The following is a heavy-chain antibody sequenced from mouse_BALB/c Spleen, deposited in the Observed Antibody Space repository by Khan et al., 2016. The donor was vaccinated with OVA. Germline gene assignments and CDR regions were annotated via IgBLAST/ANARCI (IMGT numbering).Heavy chain of an antibody. V-gene: IGHV5-6-3*01. D-gene: IGHD1-1*01. CDR3: ARDPYYYGSKYAMDY. J-gene: IGHJ4*01. CDR2: INSNGGST. Sequence: EVELVESGGGLMQPGWSLKLSCAASGFTFSSYGMSWVRQTPDKRLELVASINSNGGSTYYPDSVKGRFTISRDNAKNTLYLQMNSLKSEDTAMYYCARDPYYYGSKYAMDYWGQGTSVTVSS. CDR1: GFTFSSYG.